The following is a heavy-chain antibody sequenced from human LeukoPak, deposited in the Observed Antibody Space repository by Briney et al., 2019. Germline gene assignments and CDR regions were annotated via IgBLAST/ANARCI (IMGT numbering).Heavy chain of an antibody. CDR1: GFTVNSYY. Sequence: GGSLRLSCAASGFTVNSYYMTWVRQAPGKGLEWVSVIFIGGSTYYADSVKGRFAIPRDSSKNTVYLQMDSLRVEDTAVYYCARVMTATTYWYFDLWGRGSLATVSS. D-gene: IGHD4-17*01. V-gene: IGHV3-66*02. CDR2: IFIGGST. J-gene: IGHJ2*01. CDR3: ARVMTATTYWYFDL.